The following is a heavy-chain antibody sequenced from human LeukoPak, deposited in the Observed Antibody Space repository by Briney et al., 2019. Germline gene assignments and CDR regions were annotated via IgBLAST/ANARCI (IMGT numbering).Heavy chain of an antibody. CDR1: GYSISSGYY. CDR3: XXXXXXYDXSXXXXXXX. J-gene: IGHJ4*02. Sequence: SETLSLTCAVSGYSISSGYYWGWIRQPPGKGLEWIGSIYHSGSTYYNPSLKSRVTISVDTSKNQFSLKLSSVTSAATAVYYCXXXXXXYDXSXXXXXXXWGQGTLVTXXS. CDR2: IYHSGST. V-gene: IGHV4-38-2*01. D-gene: IGHD3-22*01.